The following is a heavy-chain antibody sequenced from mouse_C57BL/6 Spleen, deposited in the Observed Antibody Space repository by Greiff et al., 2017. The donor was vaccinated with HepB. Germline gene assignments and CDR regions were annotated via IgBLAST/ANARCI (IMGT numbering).Heavy chain of an antibody. CDR1: GYSFTGYY. V-gene: IGHV1-42*01. Sequence: EVKVVESGPELVKPGASVKISCKASGYSFTGYYMNWVKQSPEKSLEWIGEINPSTGGTTYNQKFKAKATLTVDKSSSTAYMQLKSLTSEDSAVYYCARSHHYYGSSLWYFDVWGTGTTVTVSS. D-gene: IGHD1-1*01. CDR2: INPSTGGT. CDR3: ARSHHYYGSSLWYFDV. J-gene: IGHJ1*03.